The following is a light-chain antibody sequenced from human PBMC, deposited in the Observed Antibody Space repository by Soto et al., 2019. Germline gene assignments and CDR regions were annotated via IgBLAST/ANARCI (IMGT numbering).Light chain of an antibody. Sequence: LTQPASVSGSPGQSITISCTGTSSDVGSYNLVSWYQQHPGKAPKLMIYEGSKRPSGVSNRFSGSKSGNTASLTISGLQAEDEADYYCCSYAGSRRVFGTGTKVTVL. CDR3: CSYAGSRRV. V-gene: IGLV2-23*01. CDR1: SSDVGSYNL. J-gene: IGLJ1*01. CDR2: EGS.